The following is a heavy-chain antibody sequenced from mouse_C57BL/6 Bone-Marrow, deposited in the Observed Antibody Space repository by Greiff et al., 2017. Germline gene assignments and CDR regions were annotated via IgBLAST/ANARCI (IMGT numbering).Heavy chain of an antibody. Sequence: VQLQQPGAELVRPGTSVKLSCKASGYTFTSYWMHWVKQRPGQGLEWIGVIDPSDSYTNYNQKFKGKATLTVDTSSSTAYMQLSSLTSEDSAVYYCARAYYSNFLAYWGQGTLVTVSA. D-gene: IGHD2-5*01. CDR2: IDPSDSYT. CDR3: ARAYYSNFLAY. V-gene: IGHV1-59*01. J-gene: IGHJ3*01. CDR1: GYTFTSYW.